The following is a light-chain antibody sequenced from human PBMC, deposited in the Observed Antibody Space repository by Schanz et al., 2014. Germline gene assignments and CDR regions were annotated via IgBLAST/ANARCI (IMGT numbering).Light chain of an antibody. CDR2: EVS. CDR3: SSYAGSNTAYV. CDR1: SSDVGGYNY. V-gene: IGLV2-8*01. J-gene: IGLJ1*01. Sequence: QSALTQPPSASGSPGQSVTISCTGTSSDVGGYNYVSWYQQHPGKAPKLMIYEVSKRPSGVPDRFSGSKSGNTASLTVSGLPAEDEADYYCSSYAGSNTAYVFGTGTKLTVL.